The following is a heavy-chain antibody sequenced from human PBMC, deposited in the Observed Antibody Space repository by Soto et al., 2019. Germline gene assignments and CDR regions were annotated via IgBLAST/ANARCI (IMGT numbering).Heavy chain of an antibody. Sequence: GGSLRLSCTASGFTFGDYAMSWFRQAPGKGLEWVGFIRSKAYGGTTEYAASVKGRFTISRDDSKSIAYLQMNSLKTEDTAVYYCTRLRTGYSSGWYEVEIYYYYMDVWGKGTTVTVSS. D-gene: IGHD6-19*01. V-gene: IGHV3-49*03. CDR1: GFTFGDYA. J-gene: IGHJ6*03. CDR3: TRLRTGYSSGWYEVEIYYYYMDV. CDR2: IRSKAYGGTT.